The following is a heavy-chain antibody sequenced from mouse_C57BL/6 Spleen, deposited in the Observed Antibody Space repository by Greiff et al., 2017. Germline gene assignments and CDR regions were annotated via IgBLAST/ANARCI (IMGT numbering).Heavy chain of an antibody. CDR1: GYAFSSSW. Sequence: QVQLQQSGPELVKPGASVKISCKASGYAFSSSWMNWVKQRPGKGLEWIGRIYPGDGDTNYNGKFKDKATLTADKSSSTAYMQLSSLTSEDSAVYFCAREGGGTRFAYWGQGTLVTVSA. D-gene: IGHD4-1*01. J-gene: IGHJ3*01. V-gene: IGHV1-82*01. CDR2: IYPGDGDT. CDR3: AREGGGTRFAY.